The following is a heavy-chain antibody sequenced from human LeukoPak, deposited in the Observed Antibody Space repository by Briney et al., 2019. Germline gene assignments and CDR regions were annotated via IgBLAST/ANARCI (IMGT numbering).Heavy chain of an antibody. CDR1: GFTFDDYA. CDR3: AKADDDHIVGATIDY. D-gene: IGHD1-26*01. V-gene: IGHV3-9*03. CDR2: ISWNSGSI. J-gene: IGHJ4*02. Sequence: PGGSLRLSCAASGFTFDDYAMHWVRQAPGKGLEWVSGISWNSGSIGYADSVKGRFTISRDNAKNSLYLQMNSLRAEDMALYYCAKADDDHIVGATIDYWGQGTLVTVSS.